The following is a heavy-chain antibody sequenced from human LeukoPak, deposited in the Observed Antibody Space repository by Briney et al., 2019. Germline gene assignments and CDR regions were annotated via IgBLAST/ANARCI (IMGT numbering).Heavy chain of an antibody. J-gene: IGHJ5*02. CDR2: IIPIFGTA. Sequence: ASVKVSCKASGGTFSSYAISWVRQAPGQGLEWMGGIIPIFGTANYAQKFQGRVTITADESTSTAYMELSSLRSEDTAVYYCARWGRGCSSTSCYKDTWFDPWGQGTLVTVS. D-gene: IGHD2-2*01. V-gene: IGHV1-69*01. CDR1: GGTFSSYA. CDR3: ARWGRGCSSTSCYKDTWFDP.